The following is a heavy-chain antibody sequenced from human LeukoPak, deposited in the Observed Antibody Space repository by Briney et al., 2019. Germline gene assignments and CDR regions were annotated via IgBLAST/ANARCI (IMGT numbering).Heavy chain of an antibody. CDR1: GYTFTSYG. D-gene: IGHD2/OR15-2a*01. CDR3: ARDRVLHSMAQDAFDI. V-gene: IGHV1-18*01. Sequence: ASEKVSCKASGYTFTSYGISWVRQAPGQGLEWMGWISAYNGNTNYAQKLQGRVTMTTDTSTSTAYMELRSLRSDDTAVYYCARDRVLHSMAQDAFDIWGQGTMVTVSS. J-gene: IGHJ3*02. CDR2: ISAYNGNT.